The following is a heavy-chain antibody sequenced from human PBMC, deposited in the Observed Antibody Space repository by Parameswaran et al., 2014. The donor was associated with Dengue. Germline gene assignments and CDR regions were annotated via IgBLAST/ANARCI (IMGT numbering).Heavy chain of an antibody. J-gene: IGHJ3*02. CDR3: TTDSKLVSVAGTSSWYLKVAFDI. D-gene: IGHD6-13*01. V-gene: IGHV3-15*01. CDR2: IKSKTDGGTT. Sequence: WIRQPPGKGLEWVGRIKSKTDGGTTDYAAPVKGRFTISRDDSKNTLYLQMNSLKTEDTAVYYCTTDSKLVSVAGTSSWYLKVAFDIWGQGTMVTVSS.